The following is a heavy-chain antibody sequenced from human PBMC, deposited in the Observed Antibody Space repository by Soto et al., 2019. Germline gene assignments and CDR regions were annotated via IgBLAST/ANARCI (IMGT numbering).Heavy chain of an antibody. D-gene: IGHD4-17*01. J-gene: IGHJ4*02. V-gene: IGHV3-11*01. CDR2: ISSSGNTI. Sequence: QVQLVESGGGLVKPGGSLRLSCAASGFTLTDYYMGWIRQAPGKGLEFVSYISSSGNTIYYADSVKGRFTISRDNAKNSLSLQVNSLRAEDTALYYCARNTYTVTADYWGQGTLVTVSS. CDR3: ARNTYTVTADY. CDR1: GFTLTDYY.